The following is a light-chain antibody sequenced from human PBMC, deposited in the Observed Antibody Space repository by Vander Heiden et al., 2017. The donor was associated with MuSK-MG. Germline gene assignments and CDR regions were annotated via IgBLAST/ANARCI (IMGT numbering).Light chain of an antibody. V-gene: IGLV1-40*01. CDR2: GNS. CDR1: SSNIGAGYD. CDR3: QSYDSSRSGSYV. Sequence: QSVLTQPPSVSGAPGQMVTITGTGSSSNIGAGYDVHGYQQLPVTAPNFLIYGNSNRRSGVPDRFSGSKSGTSAALAITGLQAEDEADDYCQSYDSSRSGSYVFGTGTKVTVL. J-gene: IGLJ1*01.